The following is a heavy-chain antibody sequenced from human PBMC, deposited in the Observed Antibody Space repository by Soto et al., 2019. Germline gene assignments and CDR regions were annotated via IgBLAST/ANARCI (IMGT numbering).Heavy chain of an antibody. J-gene: IGHJ5*02. CDR3: ARLPIVDLSWVXP. D-gene: IGHD1-26*01. CDR2: IYGGDSDT. V-gene: IGHV5-51*01. CDR1: GYSFTSYW. Sequence: GEALKISCEGSGYSFTSYWIGWVRQMPGKGLEWMVIIYGGDSDTRYGPSFQGQVTISADKSIITAYLQWSSLKASDTAMYYCARLPIVDLSWVXPWGQGTLVTVXS.